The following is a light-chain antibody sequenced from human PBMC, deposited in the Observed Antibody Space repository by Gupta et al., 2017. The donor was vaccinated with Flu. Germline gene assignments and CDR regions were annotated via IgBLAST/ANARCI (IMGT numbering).Light chain of an antibody. Sequence: SALTQPASVSGSPGQSITISCNGTSGYVGTYKLVSWYQQHPGKVPRLVIYEVSKRPSGVSHRFSGSKSGNTASLTISGLQAEDEADYYCCSYAGGTTLFGTGTEVTVL. J-gene: IGLJ1*01. CDR3: CSYAGGTTL. CDR2: EVS. V-gene: IGLV2-23*02. CDR1: SGYVGTYKL.